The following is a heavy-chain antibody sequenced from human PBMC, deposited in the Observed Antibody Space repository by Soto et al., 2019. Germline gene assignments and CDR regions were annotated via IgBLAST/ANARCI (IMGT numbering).Heavy chain of an antibody. Sequence: GGSLRLSCVASGFTFSSYGMHWVRQAPGKGLEWVAVIWYDGSNKYYADSVKGRFTISRDNSKNTLYLQMNSLRAEDTAVYYCASDYYDSSGYSTNVDPWGQGTLVTVSS. CDR2: IWYDGSNK. J-gene: IGHJ5*02. CDR1: GFTFSSYG. D-gene: IGHD3-22*01. CDR3: ASDYYDSSGYSTNVDP. V-gene: IGHV3-33*01.